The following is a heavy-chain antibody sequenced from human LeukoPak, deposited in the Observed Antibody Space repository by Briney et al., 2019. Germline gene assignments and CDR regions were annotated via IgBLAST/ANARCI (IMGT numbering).Heavy chain of an antibody. CDR1: GFTLCEYA. CDR2: IRIKGYGGTT. V-gene: IGHV3-49*04. CDR3: TRDSAGIVVVRDY. D-gene: IGHD3-22*01. Sequence: PGQSLRLSWTLPGFTLCEYAVRCVRQAPGKGLEWVGFIRIKGYGGTTEYAASVKGRFSISRDDSKSIAYLQMNSLKTEDTAVYYCTRDSAGIVVVRDYWGQGTLVTVSS. J-gene: IGHJ4*02.